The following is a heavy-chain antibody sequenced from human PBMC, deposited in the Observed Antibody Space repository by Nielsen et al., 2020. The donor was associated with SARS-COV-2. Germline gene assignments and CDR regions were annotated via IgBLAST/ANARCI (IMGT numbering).Heavy chain of an antibody. Sequence: GESLKISCAASGFTFSNYGMHWVRQAPGKGLEWVAVIWYDGSNKCYPDSVKGRFTISRDNFKKTLYLHMNRLRAEDTAAYYCAREESYSGYDHCFDYWGQGTLVTVSS. D-gene: IGHD5-12*01. V-gene: IGHV3-33*01. CDR3: AREESYSGYDHCFDY. CDR2: IWYDGSNK. CDR1: GFTFSNYG. J-gene: IGHJ4*02.